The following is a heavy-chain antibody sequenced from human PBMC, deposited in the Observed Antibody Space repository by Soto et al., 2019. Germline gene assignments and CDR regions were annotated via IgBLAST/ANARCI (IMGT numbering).Heavy chain of an antibody. CDR2: IYYSGST. J-gene: IGHJ3*02. Sequence: SETLSLTCTVSGGSISSYYWSWIRQPPGKGLEWIGYIYYSGSTNYNPSLKSRVTISVDTSKNQFSLKLSSVTAADTAVYYCARDRNSGDSALIAFDIWDQGTMVTVSS. V-gene: IGHV4-59*01. CDR3: ARDRNSGDSALIAFDI. D-gene: IGHD2-21*02. CDR1: GGSISSYY.